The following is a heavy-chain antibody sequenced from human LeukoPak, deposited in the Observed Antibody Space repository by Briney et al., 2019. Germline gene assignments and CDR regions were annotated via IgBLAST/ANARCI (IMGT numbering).Heavy chain of an antibody. D-gene: IGHD6-6*01. CDR1: GYTFTGYY. V-gene: IGHV1-2*02. J-gene: IGHJ4*02. Sequence: ASVKVSCKASGYTFTGYYMHWVRQAPGQGLEWMGWINPNSGGTNYAQKFQGRVTMTRDTSISTAYMELSRLRSDDTAVYYCARDVEYSSSARGYYFDYWGQGTLVTVSS. CDR3: ARDVEYSSSARGYYFDY. CDR2: INPNSGGT.